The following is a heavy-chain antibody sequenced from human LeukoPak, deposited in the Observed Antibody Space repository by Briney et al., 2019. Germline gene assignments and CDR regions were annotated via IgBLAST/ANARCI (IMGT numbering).Heavy chain of an antibody. CDR2: ISSSSSYI. V-gene: IGHV3-21*01. Sequence: GGSLRLSCAASGFTFSSYSMNWVRQAPGKGLEWVSSISSSSSYIYYADSVKGRFTISRDNAKNSLYLQMNSLRAEDTAVYYCARDPERRGYSYADYWGQGTLVTVSS. D-gene: IGHD5-18*01. CDR1: GFTFSSYS. J-gene: IGHJ4*02. CDR3: ARDPERRGYSYADY.